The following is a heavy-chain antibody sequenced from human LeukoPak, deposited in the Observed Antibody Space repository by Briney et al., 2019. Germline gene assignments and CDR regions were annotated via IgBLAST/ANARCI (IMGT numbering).Heavy chain of an antibody. CDR2: IHSSGST. J-gene: IGHJ4*02. CDR1: GGSFSGYY. V-gene: IGHV4-59*01. D-gene: IGHD3-9*01. Sequence: SETLSLTCAVYGGSFSGYYWSWSRRPPGKGLENIGYIHSSGSTNYNPSYKSRVTVSLEMSKNQFSLSLSSVTAADTAVYYCARDPGDTDWYNFDFWGQGILVTVSS. CDR3: ARDPGDTDWYNFDF.